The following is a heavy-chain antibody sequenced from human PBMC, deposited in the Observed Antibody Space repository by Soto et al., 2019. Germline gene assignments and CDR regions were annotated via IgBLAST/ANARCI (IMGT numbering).Heavy chain of an antibody. CDR1: GYTIPSYY. V-gene: IGHV1-46*01. Sequence: QVQLVQSGAEVKKPGASVKVSCKASGYTIPSYYLHWMRQAPGQGLEWMGIINPTGGSTSYVTKFQGRGTMTRDASTGAAYMELSSLRFDDTAVYYCARDLAATHEYYGIDVWGQGTTVTVS. J-gene: IGHJ6*02. D-gene: IGHD3-16*01. CDR2: INPTGGST. CDR3: ARDLAATHEYYGIDV.